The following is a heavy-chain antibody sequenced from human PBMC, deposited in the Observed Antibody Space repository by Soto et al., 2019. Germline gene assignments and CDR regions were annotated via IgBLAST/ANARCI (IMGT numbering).Heavy chain of an antibody. CDR1: GYTFTSYG. D-gene: IGHD4-17*01. Sequence: QVQLVQSGAEVKKPGASVKVSCKASGYTFTSYGISWVRQAPGQGLEWMGWISAYNGNTNYAQKLQGRVTMTTDTSTSTAYMELRSLRSDDTAVYYCAREGEAYGDYGGYYYYGMDVWGQGTTVTVSS. CDR2: ISAYNGNT. V-gene: IGHV1-18*01. J-gene: IGHJ6*02. CDR3: AREGEAYGDYGGYYYYGMDV.